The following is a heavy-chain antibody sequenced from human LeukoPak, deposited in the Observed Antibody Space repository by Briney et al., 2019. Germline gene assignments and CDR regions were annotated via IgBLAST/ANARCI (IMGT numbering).Heavy chain of an antibody. J-gene: IGHJ4*02. D-gene: IGHD5-18*01. CDR1: GGSISGSSYY. CDR2: IYYSGST. CDR3: ARLSGLRGYGDY. V-gene: IGHV4-39*01. Sequence: SETLSLTCTVSGGSISGSSYYWGWIRQPPGKGLEWIGSIYYSGSTYYSPSLESRFTISVDTSKNQFSLKLTSVTAADTAVYYCARLSGLRGYGDYWGQGTLVTVSS.